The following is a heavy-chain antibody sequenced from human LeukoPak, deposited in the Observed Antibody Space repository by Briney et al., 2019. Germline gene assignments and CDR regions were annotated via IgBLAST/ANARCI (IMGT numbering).Heavy chain of an antibody. CDR1: GASVDLGDYY. J-gene: IGHJ4*02. CDR3: ARYSSQSGSLSFDY. CDR2: IYHSGSS. D-gene: IGHD1-26*01. Sequence: SETLSLTCTVSGASVDLGDYYWTWIRQPPGKVLEWIGYIYHSGSSYYNPSLKSRTSISSDTSKNHFSLTLSSVTAADTALYYCARYSSQSGSLSFDYWGQGALVTVSS. V-gene: IGHV4-30-4*01.